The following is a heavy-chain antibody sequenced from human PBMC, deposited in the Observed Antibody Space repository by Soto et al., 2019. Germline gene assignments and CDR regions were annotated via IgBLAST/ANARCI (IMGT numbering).Heavy chain of an antibody. D-gene: IGHD1-1*01. CDR3: ARVRRNDASDYYGMDV. CDR2: IIPILTTP. CDR1: GGTFSIYG. Sequence: QVQLVQSGAEVKKTGSSVKVSCKASGGTFSIYGFSWVRQAPGQGPEWIGGIIPILTTPNYAQKFQGRVTIVADESTTTVYMELSSLKFEDTAVYYCARVRRNDASDYYGMDVWGQGTTVTVSS. J-gene: IGHJ6*02. V-gene: IGHV1-69*01.